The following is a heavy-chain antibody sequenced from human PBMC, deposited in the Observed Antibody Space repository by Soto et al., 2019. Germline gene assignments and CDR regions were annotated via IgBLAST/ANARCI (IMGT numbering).Heavy chain of an antibody. D-gene: IGHD3-9*01. CDR2: ISGSGGST. J-gene: IGHJ4*02. CDR3: AKGEYFEVH. CDR1: GFTFSSYA. V-gene: IGHV3-23*01. Sequence: GGSLRLSCAASGFTFSSYAMTWVRQAPGKGLEWVSSISGSGGSTYYADSVKGRFTISRDNSKNTLNLQMNSLRAEDTAVYYCAKGEYFEVHWGQGTLVTVSS.